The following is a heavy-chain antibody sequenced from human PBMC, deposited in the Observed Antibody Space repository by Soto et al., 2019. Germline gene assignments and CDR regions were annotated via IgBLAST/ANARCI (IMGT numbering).Heavy chain of an antibody. V-gene: IGHV3-23*01. Sequence: GGSLRLSCAASGFTFSIYAMSWVRQAPGKGLEWVSTITGNGGTSYADFVRGRFTISRDNSKNTLYLQMNSLRAEDTAVYYCAKDAPGSGWLSDYWGQGTLGTVSS. CDR1: GFTFSIYA. CDR2: ITGNGGT. CDR3: AKDAPGSGWLSDY. J-gene: IGHJ4*02. D-gene: IGHD3-22*01.